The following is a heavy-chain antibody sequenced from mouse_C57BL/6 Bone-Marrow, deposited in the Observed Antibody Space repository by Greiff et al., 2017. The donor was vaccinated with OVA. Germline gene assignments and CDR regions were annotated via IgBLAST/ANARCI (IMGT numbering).Heavy chain of an antibody. Sequence: QVQLQQPGAELVRPGSSVKLSCKASGYTFTSYWVPWVQQRPIQGLEWIGNLYPSDSETHYNQKFKDKATLTVDKSSSTAYMQLSSLTSEDSAVYYCARTTMVTTRWYFDVWGTGTTVTVSS. J-gene: IGHJ1*03. CDR1: GYTFTSYW. V-gene: IGHV1-52*01. CDR3: ARTTMVTTRWYFDV. CDR2: LYPSDSET. D-gene: IGHD2-2*01.